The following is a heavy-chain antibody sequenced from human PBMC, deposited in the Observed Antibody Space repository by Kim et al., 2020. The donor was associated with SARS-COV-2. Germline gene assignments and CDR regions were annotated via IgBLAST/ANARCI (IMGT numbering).Heavy chain of an antibody. CDR2: ISYDGSNK. Sequence: GGSLRLSCAASGFTFSSYAMHWVRQAPGKGLEWVAVISYDGSNKYYADSVKGRFTISRDNSKNTLYLQMNSLRAEDTAVYYCAREWENRYGDPFYFDYWGQGTLVTVSS. V-gene: IGHV3-30*04. J-gene: IGHJ4*02. D-gene: IGHD4-17*01. CDR3: AREWENRYGDPFYFDY. CDR1: GFTFSSYA.